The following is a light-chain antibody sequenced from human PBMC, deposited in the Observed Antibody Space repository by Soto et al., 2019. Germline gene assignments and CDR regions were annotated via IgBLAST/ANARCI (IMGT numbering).Light chain of an antibody. Sequence: DIQMTQSPSTLSASVGDRVTITCRASQSISSWLAWYQQKPGKAPKLLIFDASILESGVPSRFSGSGSGTDFTLTISSLQPEDFATYYCQQADSFPITFGQGTRLEI. CDR3: QQADSFPIT. J-gene: IGKJ5*01. V-gene: IGKV1-5*01. CDR1: QSISSW. CDR2: DAS.